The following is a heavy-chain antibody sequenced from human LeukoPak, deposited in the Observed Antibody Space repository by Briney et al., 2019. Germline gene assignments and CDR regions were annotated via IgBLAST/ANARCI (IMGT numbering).Heavy chain of an antibody. CDR2: IKSKIDGGTT. V-gene: IGHV3-15*01. Sequence: GGSLRLSCAASGFTFSNAWMSWVRQAPGKGLEWVGRIKSKIDGGTTDYAAPVKGRFTISRDDSKNTLYLQMNSLKTGDTAVYYCTTSLSITMVRGVIIPFDYWGQGTLVTVSS. J-gene: IGHJ4*02. CDR1: GFTFSNAW. D-gene: IGHD3-10*01. CDR3: TTSLSITMVRGVIIPFDY.